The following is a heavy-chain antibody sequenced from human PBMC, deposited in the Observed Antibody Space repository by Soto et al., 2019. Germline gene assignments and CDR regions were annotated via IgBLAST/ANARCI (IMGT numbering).Heavy chain of an antibody. CDR3: ARVGTAEWEFDY. D-gene: IGHD5-18*01. CDR1: GGSISSYY. J-gene: IGHJ4*02. CDR2: IYTSGST. V-gene: IGHV4-4*07. Sequence: QVQLQESGPGLVKPSETLSLTCTVSGGSISSYYWSWIRQPAGKGLAWIGRIYTSGSTNYNPSLKSRVTMSVDTSKNQFSLKLSSVTAADTAVYYCARVGTAEWEFDYWGQGTLVTVSS.